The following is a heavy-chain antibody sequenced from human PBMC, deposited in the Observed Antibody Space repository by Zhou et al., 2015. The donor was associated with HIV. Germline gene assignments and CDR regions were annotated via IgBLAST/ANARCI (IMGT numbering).Heavy chain of an antibody. CDR1: GYTFTNYG. D-gene: IGHD6-19*01. Sequence: HVQLVQSGPEVKKPGFSVTVSCTASGYTFTNYGISWVRQAPGQGLQWMGWITPYSGNTKYAQNVWGRVTMTTDASTSTAYLEVRNLKVDDTAVYYCARDTRIAVAGGAPVEYYYYYYGMDVWGQGTTVTVSS. V-gene: IGHV1-18*01. J-gene: IGHJ6*02. CDR2: ITPYSGNT. CDR3: ARDTRIAVAGGAPVEYYYYYYGMDV.